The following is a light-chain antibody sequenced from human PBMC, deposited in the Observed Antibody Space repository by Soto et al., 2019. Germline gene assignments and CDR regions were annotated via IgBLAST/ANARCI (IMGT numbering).Light chain of an antibody. J-gene: IGKJ5*01. V-gene: IGKV1-13*02. Sequence: AIQLTQSPSSLSASVGDRVIITCRASQDVGNRLNWYHQTPGKPPKLLGSNVSNLEVGVPSRISGSGFGTDFTLTISRLQPEDVGTYHCQQFMSYPLTFGQGTLLDMK. CDR3: QQFMSYPLT. CDR1: QDVGNR. CDR2: NVS.